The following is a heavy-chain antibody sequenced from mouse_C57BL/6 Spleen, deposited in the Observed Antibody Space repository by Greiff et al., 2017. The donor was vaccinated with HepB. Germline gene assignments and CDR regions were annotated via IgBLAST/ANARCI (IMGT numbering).Heavy chain of an antibody. D-gene: IGHD2-1*01. J-gene: IGHJ3*01. Sequence: VKLMESGAELMKPGASVKLSCKASGYTFTGYWIEWVKQSPEHGLEWIGEILPGSGSTNYNEKFKGKATFTADPSSNTADMQLSSLTTEDSAIYYCARSEVYYGNYEGFAYWGQGTLVTVSA. CDR3: ARSEVYYGNYEGFAY. CDR2: ILPGSGST. V-gene: IGHV1-9*01. CDR1: GYTFTGYW.